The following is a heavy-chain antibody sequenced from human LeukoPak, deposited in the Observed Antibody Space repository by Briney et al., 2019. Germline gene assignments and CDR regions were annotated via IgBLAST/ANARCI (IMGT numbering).Heavy chain of an antibody. CDR3: AGAPNTYYFDY. CDR1: GGSISSYY. D-gene: IGHD2-8*01. V-gene: IGHV4-4*07. J-gene: IGHJ4*02. CDR2: ISTTGST. Sequence: PSETLSLTCTVSGGSISSYYWSWFRQSAGKGLEWIGRISTTGSTNYNPSLKSRVTMSLDTSKNQFSLRVSSVTAADTAVYYCAGAPNTYYFDYWGQGTLVTASS.